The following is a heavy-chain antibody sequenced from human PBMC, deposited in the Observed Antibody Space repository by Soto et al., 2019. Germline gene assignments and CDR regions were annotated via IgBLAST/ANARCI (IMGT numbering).Heavy chain of an antibody. V-gene: IGHV4-34*01. CDR3: ARSVFP. Sequence: SETLSLTCAVYGGSFSGYYWSWIRQPPGKGLEWIGYIYHSGSTNYNPSLKSRVTISVDTSKNQFSLKLTSVTAADTAVYYCARSVFPWGQGTLVTVSS. CDR1: GGSFSGYY. J-gene: IGHJ5*02. CDR2: IYHSGST.